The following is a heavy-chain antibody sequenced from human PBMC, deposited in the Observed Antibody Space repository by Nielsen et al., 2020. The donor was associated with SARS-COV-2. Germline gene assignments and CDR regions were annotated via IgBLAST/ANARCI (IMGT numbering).Heavy chain of an antibody. CDR1: GFTFSSYW. CDR3: ARDGAWGYYDSSGTLMGY. V-gene: IGHV3-7*01. CDR2: IKQDGSEK. D-gene: IGHD3-22*01. J-gene: IGHJ4*02. Sequence: GESLKISCAASGFTFSSYWMSWVRQAPGKGLEWVANIKQDGSEKYYADSVKGRFTISRDNSKNTLYLQMNSLRAEDTAVYYCARDGAWGYYDSSGTLMGYWGQGTLVTVSS.